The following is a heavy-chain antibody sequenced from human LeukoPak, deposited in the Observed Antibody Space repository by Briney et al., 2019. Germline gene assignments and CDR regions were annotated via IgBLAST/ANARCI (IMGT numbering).Heavy chain of an antibody. V-gene: IGHV3-21*01. CDR3: AKVSIVGATADAFDI. CDR2: VSSTSSFI. J-gene: IGHJ3*02. CDR1: GFTFSSYS. Sequence: PGGSLRLSCAASGFTFSSYSINWVRQAPGKGLEWVSCVSSTSSFIYYADSVKGRFTISRDNSKNTLYLQMNSLRAEDTAVYYCAKVSIVGATADAFDIWGQGTMVTVSS. D-gene: IGHD1-26*01.